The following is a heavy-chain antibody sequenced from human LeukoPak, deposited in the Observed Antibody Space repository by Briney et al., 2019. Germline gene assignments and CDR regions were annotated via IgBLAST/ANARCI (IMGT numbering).Heavy chain of an antibody. Sequence: ASVKVSXKASGYTFTSYDINWVRQATGQGLEWMGWMNPNSGNTGYAQKFRGRVTITRNTSISTAYMELSSLRSEDTAVYYCASDRGLNWFDPWGQGTLVTVSS. CDR3: ASDRGLNWFDP. J-gene: IGHJ5*02. CDR2: MNPNSGNT. CDR1: GYTFTSYD. D-gene: IGHD1-14*01. V-gene: IGHV1-8*03.